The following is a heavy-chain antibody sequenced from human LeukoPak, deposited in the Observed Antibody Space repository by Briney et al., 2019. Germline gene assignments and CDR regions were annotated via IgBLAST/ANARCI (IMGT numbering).Heavy chain of an antibody. CDR2: ISYSGST. CDR1: GASFSSSTYY. CDR3: ARHAGGIAAAGTRPFDY. J-gene: IGHJ4*02. D-gene: IGHD6-13*01. V-gene: IGHV4-39*01. Sequence: SETLSLTCTVSGASFSSSTYYWGWIRQPPGKGLEWIGSISYSGSTYYSPSLKSRVTMSVDTSKNQFSLKLSSVTAADTAVYYCARHAGGIAAAGTRPFDYWGQGTLVTVPS.